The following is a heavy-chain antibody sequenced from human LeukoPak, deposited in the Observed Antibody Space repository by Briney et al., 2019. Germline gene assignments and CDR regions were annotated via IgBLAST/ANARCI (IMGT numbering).Heavy chain of an antibody. J-gene: IGHJ3*02. CDR1: GFTFSDYY. CDR2: ISSSGSII. Sequence: GGSLRLSCAASGFTFSDYYMSWIRQAPGKGLEWVSYISSSGSIIYYADSVKGRFTISRDNAKNSLYLQMNSLRAEDTAVYYCARDFCSSTSCYEYAFDIWGQGTMVTVSS. CDR3: ARDFCSSTSCYEYAFDI. D-gene: IGHD2-2*01. V-gene: IGHV3-11*04.